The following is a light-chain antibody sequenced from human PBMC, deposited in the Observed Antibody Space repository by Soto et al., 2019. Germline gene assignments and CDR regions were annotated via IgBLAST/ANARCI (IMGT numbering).Light chain of an antibody. CDR2: DVT. CDR3: SSYTTSSSYV. V-gene: IGLV2-14*01. CDR1: SSDVGGYIY. Sequence: QSALTQPASVSGSPGQSITISCTGTSSDVGGYIYVSWYQQHPGKAPKLMIYDVTSRPSGVSYRFSGSKSGNTASLTISGLQAEDEADYYCSSYTTSSSYVFGTGTKATAL. J-gene: IGLJ1*01.